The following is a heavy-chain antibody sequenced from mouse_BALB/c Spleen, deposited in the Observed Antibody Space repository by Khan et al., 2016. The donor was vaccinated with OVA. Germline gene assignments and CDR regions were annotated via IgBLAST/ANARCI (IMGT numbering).Heavy chain of an antibody. CDR1: GFTFSTYG. Sequence: EVELVESGGDLMKPGGSLKLSCAASGFTFSTYGMSWVRQTPDKRLEWVATINSGGYYTYYPDSVQGRFTISRNNAKHTLYLQMSSLKSEDTAMYYCASHLTGSFAYWGQGTLVTVSA. CDR3: ASHLTGSFAY. J-gene: IGHJ3*01. CDR2: INSGGYYT. D-gene: IGHD4-1*01. V-gene: IGHV5-6*01.